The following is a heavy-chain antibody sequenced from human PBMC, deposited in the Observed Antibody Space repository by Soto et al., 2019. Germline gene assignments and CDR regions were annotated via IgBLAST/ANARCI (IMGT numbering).Heavy chain of an antibody. V-gene: IGHV4-34*02. CDR1: GGSFSGYY. D-gene: IGHD3-22*01. CDR2: MNHDGKT. CDR3: ARGVTTKVVQTDAPDKYFFDS. J-gene: IGHJ4*02. Sequence: QVQLQQRGARLLKPSQTLSLTCAVYGGSFSGYYWTWIRQSPGKGLEWIGEMNHDGKTNHNPSLKSRLTISVDTSKNQVSLKLSSVTAADTAVYYCARGVTTKVVQTDAPDKYFFDSWGRGTLVTVST.